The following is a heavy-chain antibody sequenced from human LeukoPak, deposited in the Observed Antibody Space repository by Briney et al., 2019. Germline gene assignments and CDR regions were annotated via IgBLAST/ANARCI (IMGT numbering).Heavy chain of an antibody. CDR3: ARDRNHYYMDV. V-gene: IGHV4-59*11. CDR1: GGSISSHY. J-gene: IGHJ6*03. CDR2: IYYSGST. Sequence: KTSETLSLTCTVSGGSISSHYWSWIRQPPGKGLEWIGYIYYSGSTNYNPSLKSRVTTSVDTSKNQFSLKLSSVTAADTAVYYCARDRNHYYMDVWGKGTTVTVSS.